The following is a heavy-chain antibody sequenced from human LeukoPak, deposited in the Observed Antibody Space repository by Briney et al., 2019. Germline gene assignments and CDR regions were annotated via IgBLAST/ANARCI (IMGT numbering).Heavy chain of an antibody. D-gene: IGHD6-13*01. J-gene: IGHJ3*01. CDR3: ARISSSNWYNERGAFDV. V-gene: IGHV4-59*01. Sequence: PSETLSLTCTVSGGYISSYYWSWVRQPPGKGLEWIGFVYYTGSTNYSPSLKSRVTISVGTSKNQFFLKLRSVTAADTAVYYCARISSSNWYNERGAFDVWVQRAKVSLSS. CDR1: GGYISSYY. CDR2: VYYTGST.